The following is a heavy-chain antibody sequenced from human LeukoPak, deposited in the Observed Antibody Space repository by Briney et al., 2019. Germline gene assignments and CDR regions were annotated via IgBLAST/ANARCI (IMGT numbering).Heavy chain of an antibody. CDR1: GGSISSSNW. CDR3: ARDLGGYYYDSRSLGY. V-gene: IGHV4-4*02. CDR2: IYHSGST. Sequence: PSETLSLTCALSGGSISSSNWWSWVRQPPGKGLEWIGDIYHSGSTNYNPSLKSRVTISVDKSKNQFSLKLSSVTAADTAVYYCARDLGGYYYDSRSLGYWGQGTLVTVSS. D-gene: IGHD3-22*01. J-gene: IGHJ4*02.